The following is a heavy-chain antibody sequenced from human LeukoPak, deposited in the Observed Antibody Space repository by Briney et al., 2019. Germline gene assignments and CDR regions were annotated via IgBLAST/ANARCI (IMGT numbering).Heavy chain of an antibody. CDR3: ARGRFRQLGWFDP. CDR1: GGSFSGYY. Sequence: SETLSLTCAVYGGSFSGYYWSWIRQPPGKWLEWIGEINHSGSTNYNPSLKSRVTISVDTSKNQFSLKLSSVTAADTAVYYCARGRFRQLGWFDPWGQGTLVTVSP. V-gene: IGHV4-34*01. CDR2: INHSGST. D-gene: IGHD6-13*01. J-gene: IGHJ5*02.